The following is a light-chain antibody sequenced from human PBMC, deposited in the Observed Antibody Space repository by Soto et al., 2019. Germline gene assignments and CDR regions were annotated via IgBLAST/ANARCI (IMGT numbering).Light chain of an antibody. Sequence: ALQMTQSPSSLSASVGDSVTITCRASQGIRNDLGWYQQKPGKAPKLLIYAASSLQSGVPSRFSGSGSGTDFTLTISSLQPEDFATYYCLQDYNYPWTFGQGTKVEIK. V-gene: IGKV1-6*01. J-gene: IGKJ1*01. CDR2: AAS. CDR3: LQDYNYPWT. CDR1: QGIRND.